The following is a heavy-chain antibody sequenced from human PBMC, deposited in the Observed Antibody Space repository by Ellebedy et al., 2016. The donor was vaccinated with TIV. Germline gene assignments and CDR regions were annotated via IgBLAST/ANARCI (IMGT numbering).Heavy chain of an antibody. CDR2: IYYSGST. CDR1: GGSVSSGSYY. Sequence: GSLRLSXTVSGGSVSSGSYYWSWIRQPPGKGLEWIGYIYYSGSTYYNPSLKSRVTISVDTSKNQFSLKLSSVTAADTAVYYCARHYRSPVRTYYFDYWGQGTLVTVSS. D-gene: IGHD3-10*01. V-gene: IGHV4-39*01. J-gene: IGHJ4*02. CDR3: ARHYRSPVRTYYFDY.